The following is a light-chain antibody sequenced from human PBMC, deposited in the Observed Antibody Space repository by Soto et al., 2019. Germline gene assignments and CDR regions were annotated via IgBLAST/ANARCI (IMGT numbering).Light chain of an antibody. CDR2: AAS. Sequence: DFPMTQSPSSLSASVGDRVPITCRASQTISNYLNCYQQKPGKAPNLLIYAASSLQSGVPSRFSGSGSVTGFTLTINRLQPEDFATYYCQQSYSIPCTFAQGTKLEIK. V-gene: IGKV1-39*01. J-gene: IGKJ2*02. CDR1: QTISNY. CDR3: QQSYSIPCT.